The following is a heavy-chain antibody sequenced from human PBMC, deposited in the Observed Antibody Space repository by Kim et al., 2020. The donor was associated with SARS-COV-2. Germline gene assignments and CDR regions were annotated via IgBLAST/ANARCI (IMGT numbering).Heavy chain of an antibody. V-gene: IGHV3-66*01. CDR2: ST. Sequence: STYYADTVKGRYTISRDNSKNTLYLQMNSLRAEDTAVYYCARDRPPWFDPWGQGTLVTVSS. J-gene: IGHJ5*02. CDR3: ARDRPPWFDP. D-gene: IGHD6-6*01.